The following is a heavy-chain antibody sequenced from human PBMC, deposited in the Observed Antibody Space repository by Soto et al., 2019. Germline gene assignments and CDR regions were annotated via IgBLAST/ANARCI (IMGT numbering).Heavy chain of an antibody. J-gene: IGHJ4*02. Sequence: GGSLRLSCAASGFTFRSYVMSWVRQAPGKGLEWVSSISGSGGTTYYADSAKGRFTMSRDNSKNTMLLQMNSLRADDTAVYYCAISYDIMSGPNYFDHWGQGTLVTVSS. CDR3: AISYDIMSGPNYFDH. V-gene: IGHV3-23*01. CDR1: GFTFRSYV. D-gene: IGHD3-9*01. CDR2: ISGSGGTT.